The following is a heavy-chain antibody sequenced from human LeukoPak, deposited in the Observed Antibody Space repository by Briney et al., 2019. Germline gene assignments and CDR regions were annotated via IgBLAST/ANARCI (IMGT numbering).Heavy chain of an antibody. J-gene: IGHJ3*01. D-gene: IGHD6-19*01. V-gene: IGHV4-34*01. CDR1: EMSFSAYY. Sequence: SETLSLTCAVSEMSFSAYYWNWIRQSPGKGLEWIGEINYGGSTKYTPSLEGRGTILIDTSKNQFSLTLTSVTAADTAVYYCARGFPPGSGSRGSHAFDVWGQGTMVTVSS. CDR3: ARGFPPGSGSRGSHAFDV. CDR2: INYGGST.